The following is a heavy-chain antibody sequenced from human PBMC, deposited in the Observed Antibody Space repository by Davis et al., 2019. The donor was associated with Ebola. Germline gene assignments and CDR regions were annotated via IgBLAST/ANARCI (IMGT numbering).Heavy chain of an antibody. CDR1: GYIFTDNY. CDR3: ARDRECRGGSCPGVFDY. CDR2: INPKSGGT. V-gene: IGHV1-2*02. D-gene: IGHD2-15*01. J-gene: IGHJ4*02. Sequence: ASVKVSCKASGYIFTDNYMHWVRQAPGQGLEWMGWINPKSGGTNYAQKFQGRATMTRDTSTSTGYMELRRLRSDDTAMYYCARDRECRGGSCPGVFDYWGQGTLVTVSS.